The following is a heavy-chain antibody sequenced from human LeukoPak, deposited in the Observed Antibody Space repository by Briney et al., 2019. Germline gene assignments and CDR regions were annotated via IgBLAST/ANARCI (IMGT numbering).Heavy chain of an antibody. CDR2: IKHDRSEE. CDR3: XXXGXLVPTPIPYYFYGMDV. Sequence: GGSLRLSCVASGFTFSSYWMSWVRQAPGKGLEWVANIKHDRSEEYYVDSVKGRFTISRDNAKNSVYLQMKSLRAEDTALYFXXXXGXLVPTPIPYYFYGMDVWGRGTTVIVSS. J-gene: IGHJ6*02. D-gene: IGHD2-2*01. CDR1: GFTFSSYW. V-gene: IGHV3-7*01.